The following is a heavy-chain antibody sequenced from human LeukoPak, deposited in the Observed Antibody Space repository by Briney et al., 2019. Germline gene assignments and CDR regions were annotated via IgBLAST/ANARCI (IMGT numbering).Heavy chain of an antibody. CDR2: INTNTGNP. CDR3: ARGPRYYGDYRWFDP. J-gene: IGHJ5*02. V-gene: IGHV7-4-1*02. CDR1: GYTLTELS. Sequence: EASVKVSCKVSGYTLTELSMHWVRQAPGQGLEWMGWINTNTGNPTYAQGFTGWFVFSLDTSVSTAYLQISSLKAEDTAVYYCARGPRYYGDYRWFDPWGQGTLVTVSS. D-gene: IGHD4-17*01.